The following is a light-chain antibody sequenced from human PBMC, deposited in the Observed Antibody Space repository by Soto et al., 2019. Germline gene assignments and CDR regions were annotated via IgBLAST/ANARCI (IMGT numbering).Light chain of an antibody. Sequence: DIHMTQSPSSLYASFGDRGTITWGASQTISPYLNWYQQKPGKAPKVLIYGASSLQSGVPTRFSGSGSGTEFTLTISSLKTEDFATYDGQQLNSYTITFGQGTRLEI. CDR2: GAS. CDR3: QQLNSYTIT. CDR1: QTISPY. J-gene: IGKJ5*01. V-gene: IGKV1-17*01.